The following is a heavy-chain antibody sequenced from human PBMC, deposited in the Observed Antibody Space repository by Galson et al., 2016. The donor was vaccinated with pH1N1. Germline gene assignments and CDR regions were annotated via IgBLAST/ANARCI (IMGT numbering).Heavy chain of an antibody. Sequence: QSGAEVKKSGESLKISCKGSGYSFKSYWIAWVRQMPGEGLEWMGIIYPGDSDTRYSPSFLGQVIMSADKSISTAFLQWSSLNASDTAMYYCARRGINGTDFWGQGTLVTVSS. CDR3: ARRGINGTDF. D-gene: IGHD1/OR15-1a*01. CDR2: IYPGDSDT. J-gene: IGHJ4*02. CDR1: GYSFKSYW. V-gene: IGHV5-51*01.